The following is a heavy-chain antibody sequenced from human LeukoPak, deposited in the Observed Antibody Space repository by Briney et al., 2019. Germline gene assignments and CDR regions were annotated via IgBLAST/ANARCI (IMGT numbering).Heavy chain of an antibody. D-gene: IGHD3-9*01. CDR2: ISGSGGST. Sequence: GGSLRLSCAASGFTFDDYAMHWVRQAPGKGLEWVSAISGSGGSTYYADSVKGRFTISRDNSKNTLYLQMNSLRAEDTAVYYCAKAPGAYIRYFDSNWFDPWGQGTLVTVSS. V-gene: IGHV3-23*01. CDR3: AKAPGAYIRYFDSNWFDP. J-gene: IGHJ5*02. CDR1: GFTFDDYA.